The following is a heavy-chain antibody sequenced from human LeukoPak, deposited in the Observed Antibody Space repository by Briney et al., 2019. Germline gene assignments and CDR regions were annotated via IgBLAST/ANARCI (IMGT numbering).Heavy chain of an antibody. CDR2: ISSSSSYI. Sequence: GGSLRLSCAASGFTFSSYIMNWVRQAPGKGLEWVSSISSSSSYIYYADSVKGRFTISRDNAKKSLYLQMNSLRDEDTAVYYCARDPTTVTSGYFDYWGQGTLVTVSS. J-gene: IGHJ4*02. CDR3: ARDPTTVTSGYFDY. D-gene: IGHD4-17*01. V-gene: IGHV3-21*01. CDR1: GFTFSSYI.